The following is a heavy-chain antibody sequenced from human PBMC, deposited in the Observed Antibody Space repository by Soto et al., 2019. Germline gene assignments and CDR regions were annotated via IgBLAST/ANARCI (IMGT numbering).Heavy chain of an antibody. Sequence: QVQLVQSGAETKNPEASVKVSCKASGYSFSGYYIQWVRQAPGQGPEWLGWIYPNTETTDSSKKFLGRVTMTSNRSTRTVYMELRDLRSDDTAVYYCVSLQTSGWPGVHWGQGTLVTVSS. J-gene: IGHJ4*02. V-gene: IGHV1-2*02. CDR2: IYPNTETT. D-gene: IGHD6-25*01. CDR1: GYSFSGYY. CDR3: VSLQTSGWPGVH.